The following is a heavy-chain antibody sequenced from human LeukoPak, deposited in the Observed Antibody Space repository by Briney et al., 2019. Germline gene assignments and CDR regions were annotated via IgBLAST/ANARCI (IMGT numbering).Heavy chain of an antibody. Sequence: ASVKVSCKASGYTFTGYYMHWVQQAPGQGLEWMGWINPNSGGTDYAQKFQGRVTMTRDTSISTAYMELSRLRSDDTAVYYCARVVWLRSYFDYWGQGTLVTVSS. J-gene: IGHJ4*02. D-gene: IGHD5-12*01. CDR1: GYTFTGYY. V-gene: IGHV1-2*02. CDR3: ARVVWLRSYFDY. CDR2: INPNSGGT.